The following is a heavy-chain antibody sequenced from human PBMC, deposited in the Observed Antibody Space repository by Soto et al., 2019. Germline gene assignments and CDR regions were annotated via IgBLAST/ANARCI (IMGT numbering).Heavy chain of an antibody. V-gene: IGHV3-7*01. Sequence: EVQLVESGGGLVQPGGSLRLSCEASGFTLRSNWMSWVRQAPGKGLEWVANIKQDGSEKYYADSVKGRFTISRDNAKNSLSLQMHSLRAEDTAVYFGARWDLSNGWYYLDSWGQGTLVTVSS. CDR1: GFTLRSNW. D-gene: IGHD6-19*01. CDR3: ARWDLSNGWYYLDS. CDR2: IKQDGSEK. J-gene: IGHJ4*02.